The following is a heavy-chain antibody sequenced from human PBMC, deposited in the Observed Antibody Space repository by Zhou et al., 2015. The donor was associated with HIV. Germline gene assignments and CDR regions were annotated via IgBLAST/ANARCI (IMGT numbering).Heavy chain of an antibody. Sequence: QVQLVQSGAAVAMPGASVKVSCKASGDTFRYYAISWVRQSPGQGLEWMGWINGDNGKTRYAQKFQGRVTLTTDRSTKTAFMELMYLRSDDAATYYCATDDIGGYHSFNYWGQGTRVSVSS. V-gene: IGHV1-18*01. J-gene: IGHJ4*02. CDR3: ATDDIGGYHSFNY. D-gene: IGHD3-22*01. CDR1: GDTFRYYA. CDR2: INGDNGKT.